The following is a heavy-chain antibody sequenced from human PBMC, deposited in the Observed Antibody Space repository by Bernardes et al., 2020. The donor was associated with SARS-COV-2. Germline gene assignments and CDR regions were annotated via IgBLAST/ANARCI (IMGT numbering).Heavy chain of an antibody. CDR2: MNPASGNT. CDR1: GYTFTTYH. V-gene: IGHV1-8*01. CDR3: ARYLTSSWYSFDY. J-gene: IGHJ4*02. Sequence: ASVKVSCKTSGYTFTTYHITWVRQATGQGLEWMGWMNPASGNTGYAQKFQGRVTMTRDTSKSTAYMELSGLRSEDTAVYYCARYLTSSWYSFDYCGQGSLVTGAS. D-gene: IGHD6-13*01.